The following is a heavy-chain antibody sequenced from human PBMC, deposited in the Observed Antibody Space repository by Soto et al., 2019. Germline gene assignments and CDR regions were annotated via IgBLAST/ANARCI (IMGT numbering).Heavy chain of an antibody. CDR3: ARGAPDIVAPDKLPDGMDV. CDR1: GYDFTLYG. CDR2: ISAHNGKE. D-gene: IGHD5-12*01. V-gene: IGHV1-18*04. Sequence: QVQLVQSGAEVKKPGASVKVSCKASGYDFTLYGMSWVRQAPGQGLEWMGWISAHNGKEESAERFQGRLTMTIDPSTSTVYMELRSLRVDDTAVYYCARGAPDIVAPDKLPDGMDVWGQGTAVTVSS. J-gene: IGHJ6*02.